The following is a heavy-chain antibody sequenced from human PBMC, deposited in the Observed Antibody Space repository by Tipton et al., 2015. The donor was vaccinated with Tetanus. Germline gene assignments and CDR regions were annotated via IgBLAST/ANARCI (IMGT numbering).Heavy chain of an antibody. CDR1: GVSISSYY. V-gene: IGHV4-59*01. J-gene: IGHJ5*02. D-gene: IGHD3-16*01. Sequence: TLSLTCIVSGVSISSYYWSWIRQSPGKGLEWIGYIFYAGSTNSNPSLKSRVTISVDKAKNQFSLKLTSVTAADTAVYYCARHYYGNWFDPWGPGAQVTVST. CDR3: ARHYYGNWFDP. CDR2: IFYAGST.